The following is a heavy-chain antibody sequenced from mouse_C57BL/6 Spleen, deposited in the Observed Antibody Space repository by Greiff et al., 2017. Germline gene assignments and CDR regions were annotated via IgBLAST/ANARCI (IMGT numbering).Heavy chain of an antibody. Sequence: EVQLVESGGGLVKPGGSLKLSCAASGFTFSDYGMHWVRQAPEKGLEWVAYISSGSSTIYYADTVKGRFTISRDNAKNTLFLQMTSLRSEDTAMYYCASRGHYYAMDYWGQGTSVTVAS. CDR1: GFTFSDYG. J-gene: IGHJ4*01. V-gene: IGHV5-17*01. CDR3: ASRGHYYAMDY. CDR2: ISSGSSTI.